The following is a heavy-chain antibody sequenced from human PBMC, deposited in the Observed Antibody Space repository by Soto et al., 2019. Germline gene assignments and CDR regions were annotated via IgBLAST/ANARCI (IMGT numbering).Heavy chain of an antibody. V-gene: IGHV4-59*01. CDR1: GGSMSSYY. CDR2: IYYSGST. Sequence: SETLSLTCTVSGGSMSSYYWSWIRQPLGKGLEWIGYIYYSGSTNYNPSLKSRVTISVDTSKNQFSLKLSSVTAADTAVYYCARAAYESLSSPFEYWGQGTLVTVSS. CDR3: ARAAYESLSSPFEY. D-gene: IGHD3-22*01. J-gene: IGHJ4*02.